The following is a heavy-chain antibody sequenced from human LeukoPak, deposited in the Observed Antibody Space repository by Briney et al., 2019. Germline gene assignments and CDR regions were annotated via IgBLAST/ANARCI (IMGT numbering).Heavy chain of an antibody. J-gene: IGHJ4*02. V-gene: IGHV3-21*01. CDR1: GFTFSSYS. Sequence: GGSLRLSCAASGFTFSSYSMNWVRQAPGKGLEWVSSISSRSDYIYYAESVKGRLAISRDNAKNSLYLQMNSLTAEDTAVYYCARRNPYGSGSYDYWGQGTLVTVSS. D-gene: IGHD3-10*01. CDR2: ISSRSDYI. CDR3: ARRNPYGSGSYDY.